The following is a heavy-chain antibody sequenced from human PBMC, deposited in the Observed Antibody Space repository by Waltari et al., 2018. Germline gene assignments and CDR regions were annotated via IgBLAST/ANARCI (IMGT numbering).Heavy chain of an antibody. V-gene: IGHV3-53*02. J-gene: IGHJ4*02. Sequence: EVQLVETGGGLIQPGGSLRLSCAASGFTVSSNYMSWVRQAPGKGLEWVSVIYSGGSTYYADSVKGRFTISRDNSKNTLYLQMNSLRVEDTAVYYCARETQNYVWGSYLPDWGQGTLVTVSS. D-gene: IGHD3-16*02. CDR2: IYSGGST. CDR1: GFTVSSNY. CDR3: ARETQNYVWGSYLPD.